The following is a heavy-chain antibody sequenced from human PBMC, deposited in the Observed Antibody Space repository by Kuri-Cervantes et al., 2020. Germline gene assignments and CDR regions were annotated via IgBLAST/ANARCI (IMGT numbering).Heavy chain of an antibody. V-gene: IGHV4-4*02. Sequence: SCAVSGGSISSSNWWSWVRQPPGKGLERIGEIYHSGSTNYNPSLKSRVTISVDKSKNQFSLKLSSVTAADTAVYYCARASKTNWYFDLWGRGTLVTVSS. CDR2: IYHSGST. D-gene: IGHD1-1*01. CDR1: GGSISSSNW. J-gene: IGHJ2*01. CDR3: ARASKTNWYFDL.